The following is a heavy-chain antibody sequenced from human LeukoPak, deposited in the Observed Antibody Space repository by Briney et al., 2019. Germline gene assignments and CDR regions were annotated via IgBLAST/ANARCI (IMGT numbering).Heavy chain of an antibody. CDR3: ARDNTLRYSSGWYTGYFQH. Sequence: ASVRVSCTASGGTFSSYAISWVRQAPGQGLEWMGRIIPILGIANYSQKFQGRVTITADKSTSTAYMELSSLRSEDTAVYYCARDNTLRYSSGWYTGYFQHWGQGTLVTVSS. CDR2: IIPILGIA. V-gene: IGHV1-69*04. CDR1: GGTFSSYA. J-gene: IGHJ1*01. D-gene: IGHD6-19*01.